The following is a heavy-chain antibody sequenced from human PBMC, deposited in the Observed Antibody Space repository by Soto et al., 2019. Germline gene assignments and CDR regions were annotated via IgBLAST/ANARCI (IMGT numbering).Heavy chain of an antibody. J-gene: IGHJ6*02. CDR1: GGSVSSGSYY. V-gene: IGHV4-61*01. D-gene: IGHD6-19*01. Sequence: QVQLQESGPGLVKPSETLSLTCTVSGGSVSSGSYYWSWIRQPPGKVLEWIGYIYYIGSTNYNPSLKSRVTISVDPAKNQFSLKLSSVNAADTAVYYCARGIEGWYQGRYYYGMDVWGQGTTVTVSS. CDR3: ARGIEGWYQGRYYYGMDV. CDR2: IYYIGST.